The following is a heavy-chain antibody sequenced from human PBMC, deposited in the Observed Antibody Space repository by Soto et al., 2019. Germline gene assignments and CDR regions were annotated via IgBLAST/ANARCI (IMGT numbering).Heavy chain of an antibody. CDR1: GYTFTSYG. J-gene: IGHJ1*01. Sequence: GASVKVSCKASGYTFTSYGISWVRQAPGRGLEWMGWISAYNGNTNYAQKLQGRVTMTTDTSTSTAYMELRSLRSDDTAVYYCARDGCSNGVCWLGDWGQGTLVTVAS. D-gene: IGHD2-8*01. V-gene: IGHV1-18*01. CDR2: ISAYNGNT. CDR3: ARDGCSNGVCWLGD.